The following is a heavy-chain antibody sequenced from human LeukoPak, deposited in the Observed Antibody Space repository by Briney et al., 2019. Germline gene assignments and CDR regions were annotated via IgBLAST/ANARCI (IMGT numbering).Heavy chain of an antibody. D-gene: IGHD3-22*01. CDR1: GYTFTSYG. CDR2: ISAYNGNT. V-gene: IGHV1-18*01. Sequence: GASVKVSCKASGYTFTSYGISWVRQAPGRGLEWMGWISAYNGNTNYAQKLQGRVTMTTDTSTSTAYMELRSLRSDDTAVYYCARDWGYYDSSGYSLFDYWGQGTLVTASS. J-gene: IGHJ4*02. CDR3: ARDWGYYDSSGYSLFDY.